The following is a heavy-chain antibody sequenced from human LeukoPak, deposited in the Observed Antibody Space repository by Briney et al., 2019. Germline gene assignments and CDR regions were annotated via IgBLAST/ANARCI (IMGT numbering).Heavy chain of an antibody. CDR3: ANYRIQLWQRNDAFDI. D-gene: IGHD5-18*01. V-gene: IGHV3-7*01. CDR2: IKQDGSEK. J-gene: IGHJ3*02. CDR1: GFTFSSYW. Sequence: GGSLRLSCAASGFTFSSYWMSWVRQAPGKGLEWVANIKQDGSEKNYVDSVKGRFTISRDSAKNSLYLQMNSLRAEDTAVYYCANYRIQLWQRNDAFDIWGQGTMVTVSS.